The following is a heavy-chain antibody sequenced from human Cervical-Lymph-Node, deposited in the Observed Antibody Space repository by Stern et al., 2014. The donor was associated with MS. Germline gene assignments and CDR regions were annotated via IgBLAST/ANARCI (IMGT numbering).Heavy chain of an antibody. D-gene: IGHD1-20*01. CDR1: GFTFSTYG. J-gene: IGHJ4*02. CDR3: AKGDNWRRLNY. CDR2: ISDDGSKK. V-gene: IGHV3-30*18. Sequence: VQLVESGGGMVQPGRSLRLSCAASGFTFSTYGMHWVRQAPGKGLEWVGVISDDGSKKFYADSVKGRFTISRDNSKNTLYLQMNSLRAEDTAVYYCAKGDNWRRLNYWGQGTLVTVSS.